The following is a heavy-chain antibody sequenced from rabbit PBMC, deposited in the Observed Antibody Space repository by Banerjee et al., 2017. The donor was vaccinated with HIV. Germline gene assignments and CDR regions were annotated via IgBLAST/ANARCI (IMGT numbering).Heavy chain of an antibody. V-gene: IGHV1S45*01. Sequence: QEQLEESGGDLVKPEGSLTLTCTASAFSFSLKYVMCWVRQAPGKGLEWIACIYAGSSDSTYYASWAKGRFTISSTSSSTVTLQMTSLTAADTATYFCARDGAGYAGYGYAHLWGPGTLVTVS. J-gene: IGHJ4*01. CDR2: IYAGSSDST. CDR1: AFSFSLKYV. CDR3: ARDGAGYAGYGYAHL. D-gene: IGHD6-1*01.